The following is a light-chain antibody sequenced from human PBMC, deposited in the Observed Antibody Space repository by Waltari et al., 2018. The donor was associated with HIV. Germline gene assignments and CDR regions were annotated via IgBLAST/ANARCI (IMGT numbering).Light chain of an antibody. CDR2: AVS. Sequence: QSALPQPPSASGSPGQSVTISCTGASSDLGVFHSVSWYQQRPGKAPKVIISAVSKRSAGGPKRFSGSTSGNTASLTGSGRQADDEAEYFCSFYGGSNIWVFGGGTKLTVL. J-gene: IGLJ3*02. V-gene: IGLV2-8*01. CDR3: SFYGGSNIWV. CDR1: SSDLGVFHS.